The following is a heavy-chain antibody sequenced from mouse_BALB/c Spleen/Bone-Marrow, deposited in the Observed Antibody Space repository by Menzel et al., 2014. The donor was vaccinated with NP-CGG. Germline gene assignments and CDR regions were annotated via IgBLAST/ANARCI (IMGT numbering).Heavy chain of an antibody. J-gene: IGHJ4*01. V-gene: IGHV1S56*01. CDR1: GYTFTSYY. D-gene: IGHD2-2*01. Sequence: VQLQQSGSELVQPGASVRISCKASGYTFTSYYIYWVKQRPGQGLEWIGWIYPGNVNIKYNEKFKGKATLTADKSSSTVNMQLNSLLSEDSEVYFCARNYGYHNEAMYYWGQGTSVTGSS. CDR3: ARNYGYHNEAMYY. CDR2: IYPGNVNI.